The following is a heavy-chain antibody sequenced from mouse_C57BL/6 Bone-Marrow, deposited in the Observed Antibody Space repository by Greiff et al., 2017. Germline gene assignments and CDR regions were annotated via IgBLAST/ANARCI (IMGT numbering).Heavy chain of an antibody. CDR2: INPGSGGT. D-gene: IGHD3-3*01. CDR1: GYAFTNYL. CDR3: ARKAVYFDY. V-gene: IGHV1-54*01. J-gene: IGHJ2*01. Sequence: QVQLKESGAELVRPGTSVKVSCKASGYAFTNYLIEWVKQRPGQGLEWIGVINPGSGGTNYNEKFKGKATLTADPSSSTAYMQLSSLTSEDSAVYFCARKAVYFDYWGQGTTLTVSS.